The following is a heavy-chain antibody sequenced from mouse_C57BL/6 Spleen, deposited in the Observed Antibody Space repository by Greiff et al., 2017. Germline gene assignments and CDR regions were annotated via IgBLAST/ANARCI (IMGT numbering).Heavy chain of an antibody. CDR3: TRRVPDYGSRDWYFDV. V-gene: IGHV14-1*01. CDR1: GFNIKDYY. Sequence: EVQLQQSGAELVRPGASVKLSCTASGFNIKDYYMHWVKQRPEQGLEWIGRIDPEDGDTEYAPKFQGKATMTADTSSNTAYLQLSSLTSEDTAVYYCTRRVPDYGSRDWYFDVWGTGTTVTVSS. CDR2: IDPEDGDT. D-gene: IGHD1-1*01. J-gene: IGHJ1*03.